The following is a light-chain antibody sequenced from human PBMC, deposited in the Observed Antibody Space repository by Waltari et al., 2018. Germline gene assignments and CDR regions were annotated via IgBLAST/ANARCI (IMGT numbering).Light chain of an antibody. Sequence: EVVLTQSPVTLSLSAGERASLSCRPSESVYKYLAWYQQRPGQPPRLLIYDTSNRAAGVPGRFSGSVYGTDFTLTITSLEAEDFAVYFCQQGSSLPLTFGGGTRVEIK. J-gene: IGKJ4*01. V-gene: IGKV3-11*01. CDR3: QQGSSLPLT. CDR1: ESVYKY. CDR2: DTS.